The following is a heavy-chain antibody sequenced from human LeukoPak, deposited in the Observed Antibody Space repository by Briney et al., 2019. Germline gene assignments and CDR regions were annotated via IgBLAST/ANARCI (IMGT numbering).Heavy chain of an antibody. V-gene: IGHV3-48*04. CDR3: ARELGSSWYNWFDP. CDR2: ISSSSSTI. Sequence: PGGSLRLSCAASGFTFSSYSMNWVRQAPGKGLEWVSYISSSSSTIYYADSVKGRFTISRDNAKNSLYLQMNSLRAEDTAVYYCARELGSSWYNWFDPWGQGTLVTVSS. J-gene: IGHJ5*02. CDR1: GFTFSSYS. D-gene: IGHD6-13*01.